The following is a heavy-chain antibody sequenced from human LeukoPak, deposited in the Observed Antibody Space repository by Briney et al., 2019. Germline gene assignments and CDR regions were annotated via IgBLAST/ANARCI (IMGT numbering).Heavy chain of an antibody. V-gene: IGHV3-30*18. CDR2: ISYDGSNK. CDR3: AKGGYYDFWSGYSGYYFDY. CDR1: GFTFSSYG. D-gene: IGHD3-3*01. J-gene: IGHJ4*02. Sequence: GRSLRLSCAASGFTFSSYGMHWARQAPGKGLEWVAVISYDGSNKYYADSVKGRFTISRDNSKNTLYLQMNSLRAEDTAVYYCAKGGYYDFWSGYSGYYFDYWGQGTLVTVSS.